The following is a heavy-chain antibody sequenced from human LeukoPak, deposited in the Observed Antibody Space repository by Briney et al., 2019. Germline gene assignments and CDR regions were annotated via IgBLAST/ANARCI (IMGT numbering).Heavy chain of an antibody. CDR3: AREYYDFWSGYYTGNFDY. J-gene: IGHJ4*02. CDR2: IIPIFGTA. V-gene: IGHV1-69*06. D-gene: IGHD3-3*01. Sequence: SVKVSCKASGGTFSSYAISWVRQAPGQGLEWMGGIIPIFGTANYAQKFQGRVTITADKSTSTAYMELSSLRSDDTAVYYCAREYYDFWSGYYTGNFDYWGQGTLVTVSS. CDR1: GGTFSSYA.